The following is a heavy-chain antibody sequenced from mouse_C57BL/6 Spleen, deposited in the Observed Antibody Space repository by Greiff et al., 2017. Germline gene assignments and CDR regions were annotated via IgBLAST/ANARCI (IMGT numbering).Heavy chain of an antibody. J-gene: IGHJ2*01. CDR2: IYPRSGNT. D-gene: IGHD1-1*01. CDR3: ARNYYGSSYSYFDY. CDR1: GYTFTSYG. V-gene: IGHV1-81*01. Sequence: VKLQESGAELARPGASVKLSCKASGYTFTSYGISWVKQRTGQGLEWIGEIYPRSGNTYYNEKFKGKATLTADKSSSTAYMELRSLTSEDSAVYFCARNYYGSSYSYFDYWGQGTTLTVSS.